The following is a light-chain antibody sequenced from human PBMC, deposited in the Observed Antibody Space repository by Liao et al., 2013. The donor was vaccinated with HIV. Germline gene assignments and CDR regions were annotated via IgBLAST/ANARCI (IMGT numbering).Light chain of an antibody. CDR3: QAWDSTTAV. Sequence: SYELTQPPSVSVSPGQTATITCSADKLGDKYASWYQQRPGQSPILVIYQDTKRPSGISDRFSGSNSGNTATLTISGTQALDEADYYCQAWDSTTAVFGGGTKLTVL. CDR2: QDT. CDR1: KLGDKY. V-gene: IGLV3-1*01. J-gene: IGLJ3*02.